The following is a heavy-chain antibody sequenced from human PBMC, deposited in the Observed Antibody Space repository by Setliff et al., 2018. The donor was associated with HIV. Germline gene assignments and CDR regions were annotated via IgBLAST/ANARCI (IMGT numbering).Heavy chain of an antibody. D-gene: IGHD1-26*01. J-gene: IGHJ5*02. CDR3: ARGGTSSNWFDP. CDR1: GGSIGSYC. Sequence: SETLSLTCTVSGGSIGSYCWSWIRQPPGKGLQWIGFIYNSEMINYNPSLKSRVSMSLDTSKNQFSLKLTSVTAADTAVYYCARGGTSSNWFDPWGQGTLVTVSS. V-gene: IGHV4-59*01. CDR2: IYNSEMI.